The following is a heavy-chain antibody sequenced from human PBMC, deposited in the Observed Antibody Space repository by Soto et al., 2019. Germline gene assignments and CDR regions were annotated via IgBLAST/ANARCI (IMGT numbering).Heavy chain of an antibody. CDR2: IDWDDDK. CDR1: GFSLSTSGMC. D-gene: IGHD6-6*01. CDR3: ALRIAARDRYYFDY. V-gene: IGHV2-70*01. J-gene: IGHJ4*01. Sequence: GPTLVNPTQTLTLTCTFSGFSLSTSGMCVSWIRQPPGKALEWLALIDWDDDKYYSTSLKTRLTISKDTSKNQVVLTMTNMDPVDTATYYCALRIAARDRYYFDYRGQGTLVLVSS.